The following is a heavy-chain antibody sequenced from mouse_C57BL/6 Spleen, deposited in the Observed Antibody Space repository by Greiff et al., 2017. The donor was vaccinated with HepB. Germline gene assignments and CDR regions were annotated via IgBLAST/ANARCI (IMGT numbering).Heavy chain of an antibody. CDR1: GFTFSSYG. J-gene: IGHJ4*01. V-gene: IGHV5-6*01. D-gene: IGHD2-4*01. Sequence: EVQVVESGGDLVKPGGSLKLSCAASGFTFSSYGMSWVRQTPDKRLEWVATISSGGSYTYYPDSVKGRFTISRDNAKNTLSLQMSSLKSEDTAMYYCARQEGDYDDYAMDYWGQGTSVTVSS. CDR3: ARQEGDYDDYAMDY. CDR2: ISSGGSYT.